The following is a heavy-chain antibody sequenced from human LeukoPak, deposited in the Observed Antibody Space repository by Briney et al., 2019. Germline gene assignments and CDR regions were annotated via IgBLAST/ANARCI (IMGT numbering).Heavy chain of an antibody. CDR1: GFTFSSYS. V-gene: IGHV3-21*01. CDR3: ARGGLAYCGRDCYYLT. Sequence: GGSLRLSCAASGFTFSSYSMNWVRQAPGKGLEWVSSISSSSSYIYYADSVKGRFTISRDNAKNSLYLQMNSLRAEDTAVYYCARGGLAYCGRDCYYLTWGQGTLVTVSS. J-gene: IGHJ5*02. D-gene: IGHD2-21*02. CDR2: ISSSSSYI.